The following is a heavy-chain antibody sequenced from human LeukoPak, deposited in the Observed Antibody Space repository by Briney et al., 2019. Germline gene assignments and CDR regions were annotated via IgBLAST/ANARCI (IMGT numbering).Heavy chain of an antibody. J-gene: IGHJ3*02. CDR2: IYHSGST. CDR3: ASYCSGGSCYNYHAFDI. CDR1: GYSISSGYY. Sequence: PSETLSLTCAVSGYSISSGYYWGWIRQPPGKGLEWIGSIYHSGSTYYNPSLKSRVIISVDTSKNQFSLKLSSVTAADTAVYYCASYCSGGSCYNYHAFDIWGQGTMVTVSS. D-gene: IGHD2-15*01. V-gene: IGHV4-38-2*01.